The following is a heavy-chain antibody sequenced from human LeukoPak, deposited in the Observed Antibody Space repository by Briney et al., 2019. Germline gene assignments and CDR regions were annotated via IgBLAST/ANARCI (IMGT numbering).Heavy chain of an antibody. V-gene: IGHV3-23*01. D-gene: IGHD1-26*01. CDR1: GFTFSSYA. Sequence: GESLRLSCAASGFTFSSYAMSWVRQAPGKGLEWVSAISGSGSSTYYADSVKGRFTISRDNSKNTLYLQMNSLRAEDTAVYYCAKDLRGSYFRAEYFQHWGQGTLVTVSS. J-gene: IGHJ1*01. CDR2: ISGSGSST. CDR3: AKDLRGSYFRAEYFQH.